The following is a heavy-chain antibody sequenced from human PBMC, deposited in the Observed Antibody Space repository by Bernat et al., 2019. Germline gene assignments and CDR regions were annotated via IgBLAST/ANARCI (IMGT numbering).Heavy chain of an antibody. J-gene: IGHJ4*02. CDR1: GGTFTKYA. CDR3: ARDGWGYGDYSRPYFFDY. V-gene: IGHV7-4-1*02. Sequence: QVQLVQSGAEVKKPGSSVKVSCKASGGTFTKYAINWVRQAPGQGLEWMGWIKTNTGNPTYAQGFTGRFVFSLDTSVSTAYLQISSLKAEDTAVYYCARDGWGYGDYSRPYFFDYWGRGTLVTVSS. CDR2: IKTNTGNP. D-gene: IGHD4-17*01.